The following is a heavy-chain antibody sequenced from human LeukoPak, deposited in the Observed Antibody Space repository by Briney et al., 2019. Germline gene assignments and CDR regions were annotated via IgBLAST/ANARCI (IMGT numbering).Heavy chain of an antibody. D-gene: IGHD2-15*01. J-gene: IGHJ4*02. CDR1: GFTFSGYS. CDR2: IRRHSGCK. Sequence: LGASLKLSCTASGFTFSGYSLHWVRQAPGQGLEWIASIRRHSGCKRYAQKFQGRFAMTRDTSISTAYMELSRLRSDDTAVHYCARGSLLESGGNSFDYWGQGTLVTVSS. V-gene: IGHV1-2*02. CDR3: ARGSLLESGGNSFDY.